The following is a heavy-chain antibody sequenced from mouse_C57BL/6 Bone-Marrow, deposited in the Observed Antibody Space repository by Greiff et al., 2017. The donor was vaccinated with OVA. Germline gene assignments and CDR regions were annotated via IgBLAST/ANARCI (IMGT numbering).Heavy chain of an antibody. CDR1: GFTFSSYG. V-gene: IGHV5-6*01. D-gene: IGHD2-3*01. Sequence: EVQLVESGGDLVKPGGSLKLSCAASGFTFSSYGMSWVRQTPDKRLEWVATISSGGSYTYYPDSVKGRFTISRDNAKNTLYLQMGSLKSEDTAMYYCARHGGGYYQAYFDVWGTGPTVTVSS. CDR2: ISSGGSYT. J-gene: IGHJ1*03. CDR3: ARHGGGYYQAYFDV.